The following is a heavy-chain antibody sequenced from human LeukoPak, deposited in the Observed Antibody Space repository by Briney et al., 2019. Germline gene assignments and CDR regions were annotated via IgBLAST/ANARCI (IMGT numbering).Heavy chain of an antibody. CDR2: INENAANT. V-gene: IGHV3-23*01. D-gene: IGHD6-19*01. J-gene: IGHJ4*02. CDR1: GFTFSNYG. Sequence: HTGGSLRLSCAASGFTFSNYGMSWVRQAPGKGLEWVSTINENAANTHYADSVKGRFTISRDNSKNTLLLQMNSLRADDTALYYCTKGDGGWYPIDYWGQGPLVIVPS. CDR3: TKGDGGWYPIDY.